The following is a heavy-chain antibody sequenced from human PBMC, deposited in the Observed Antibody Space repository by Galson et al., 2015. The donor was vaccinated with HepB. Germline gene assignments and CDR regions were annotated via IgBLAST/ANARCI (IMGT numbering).Heavy chain of an antibody. D-gene: IGHD3-22*01. Sequence: SLRLSCAASGFTFSSYGMHWVRQAPGKGLEWVAVIWYDGSNKYYADSVKGRFTISRDNSKNTLYLQMNSLRAEDTAVYYCARDHDYDSTFDYWGQGTLVTVSS. CDR3: ARDHDYDSTFDY. CDR2: IWYDGSNK. J-gene: IGHJ4*02. V-gene: IGHV3-33*01. CDR1: GFTFSSYG.